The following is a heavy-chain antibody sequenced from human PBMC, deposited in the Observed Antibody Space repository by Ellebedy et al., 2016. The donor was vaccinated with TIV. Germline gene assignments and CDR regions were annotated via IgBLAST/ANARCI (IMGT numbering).Heavy chain of an antibody. D-gene: IGHD2-2*01. CDR1: EFTFSSYA. V-gene: IGHV3-21*01. CDR3: AVGSTISCSSCYYGY. Sequence: GGSLRLSXAASEFTFSSYAMNWVRQAPGKGLEWVSSISSSSDYIYYADSVKGRFTISRDNAKNSLYLQMNSLRAEDTAVYYCAVGSTISCSSCYYGYWGQGTLVTVSS. CDR2: ISSSSDYI. J-gene: IGHJ4*02.